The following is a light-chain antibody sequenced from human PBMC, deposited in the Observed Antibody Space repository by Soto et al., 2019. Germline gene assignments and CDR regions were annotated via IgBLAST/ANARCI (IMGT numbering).Light chain of an antibody. CDR3: LSFDSSLSVV. CDR2: GNT. V-gene: IGLV1-40*01. J-gene: IGLJ2*01. CDR1: SSNIGAGYD. Sequence: QSVLTQPPSVSGAPGQRVTISCTGSSSNIGAGYDVHWYQQLPGRAPKLLIYGNTNRPSGVPDRFSGSKSGTSASLAITGLQAEDAADYYCLSFDSSLSVVFGGGTKLTV.